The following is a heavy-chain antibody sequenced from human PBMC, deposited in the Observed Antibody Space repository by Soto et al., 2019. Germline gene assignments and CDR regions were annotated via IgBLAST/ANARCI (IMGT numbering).Heavy chain of an antibody. J-gene: IGHJ6*03. CDR2: INPNSGGT. V-gene: IGHV1-2*04. D-gene: IGHD5-12*01. Sequence: ASGTVCCKASGCTFTDYYMHWVRQAPGQGLEWMGWINPNSGGTNYAQKFQGWVTMTRDTSISTAYMELSRLRSDDTAVYYCARGGNIVATIDHYYYYMDAWGKAPTVTVSS. CDR1: GCTFTDYY. CDR3: ARGGNIVATIDHYYYYMDA.